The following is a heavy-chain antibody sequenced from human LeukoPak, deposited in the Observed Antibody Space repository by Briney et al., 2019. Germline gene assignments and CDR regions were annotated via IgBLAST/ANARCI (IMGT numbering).Heavy chain of an antibody. Sequence: GGSLRLSCAASGFTFSSYWMSWVRQAPGKGLEWVANIKQDGSEKYYEDSVKGRFTISRDNAKNSLYLQMDSLRAEDTAVYYCATPRIAVAGRSDYWGQGTLVTVSS. V-gene: IGHV3-7*01. CDR2: IKQDGSEK. J-gene: IGHJ4*02. CDR3: ATPRIAVAGRSDY. D-gene: IGHD6-19*01. CDR1: GFTFSSYW.